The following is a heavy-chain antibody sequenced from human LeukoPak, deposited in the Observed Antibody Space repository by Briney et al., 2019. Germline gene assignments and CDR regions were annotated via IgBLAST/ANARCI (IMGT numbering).Heavy chain of an antibody. CDR2: IIPIFGTA. CDR1: GGTFSSYA. Sequence: SVKVSCKASGGTFSSYAISWVRQAPGQGLEWMEGIIPIFGTANYAQKFQGRVTITTDESTSTAYMELSSLRSEDTAVYYCAREGIAARGHFDLWGRGTLVTVSS. D-gene: IGHD6-6*01. V-gene: IGHV1-69*05. CDR3: AREGIAARGHFDL. J-gene: IGHJ2*01.